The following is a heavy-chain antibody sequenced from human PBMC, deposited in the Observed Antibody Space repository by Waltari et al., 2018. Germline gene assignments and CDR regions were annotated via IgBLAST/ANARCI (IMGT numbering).Heavy chain of an antibody. J-gene: IGHJ3*01. V-gene: IGHV3-7*01. CDR3: ARVAYDSWNFDF. D-gene: IGHD3-22*01. CDR1: GFTFKNYW. CDR2: INQGGSAI. Sequence: EVKLVASGGGLVQPGESLRLSCAASGFTFKNYWMTWVRQAPGKGLEWVANINQGGSAIFYVDSVKGRFTISRDDAKNSLYLQMNSLRAEDMAVYYCARVAYDSWNFDFWGQGTMVTVSS.